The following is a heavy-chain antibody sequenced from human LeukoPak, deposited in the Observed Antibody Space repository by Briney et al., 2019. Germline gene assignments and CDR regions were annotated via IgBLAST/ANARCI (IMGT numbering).Heavy chain of an antibody. Sequence: PGGSLRLSCAASGFTFSSYWMSWVRQAPGKGLEWVANIKQDGSEKYYVDSVKGRFTISRGNAKNSLYLQMNSLRAEDTAVYYCARITYCGGDCYAPIAPDFDYWGQGTLVTVSS. CDR3: ARITYCGGDCYAPIAPDFDY. V-gene: IGHV3-7*01. CDR2: IKQDGSEK. D-gene: IGHD2-21*02. J-gene: IGHJ4*02. CDR1: GFTFSSYW.